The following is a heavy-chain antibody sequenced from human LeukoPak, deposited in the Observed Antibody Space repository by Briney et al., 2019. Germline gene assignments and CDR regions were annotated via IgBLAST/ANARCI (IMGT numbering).Heavy chain of an antibody. D-gene: IGHD2-2*01. CDR3: ASRYCSSTSCYAVDY. Sequence: GGSLRLSCAASGFTFSSYSMNWVRQAPGKGPEWVSSISSSSSYIYYADSVKGRFTISRDNAKNSLYLQMNSLRAEDTAVYYCASRYCSSTSCYAVDYWGQGTLVTVSS. J-gene: IGHJ4*02. V-gene: IGHV3-21*01. CDR2: ISSSSSYI. CDR1: GFTFSSYS.